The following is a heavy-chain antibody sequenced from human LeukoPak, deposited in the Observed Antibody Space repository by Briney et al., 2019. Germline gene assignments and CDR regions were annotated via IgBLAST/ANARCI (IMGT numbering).Heavy chain of an antibody. CDR3: ARENFPAYFDY. Sequence: PGGSLRLSCAASGFTFSSYSMNWVRQAPGKGLEWVSYISSSSSTIYCADSVKGRFTISRDNAKNPLYLQMNSLRAEDTAVYYCARENFPAYFDYWGQGTLVTVSS. V-gene: IGHV3-48*01. CDR2: ISSSSSTI. J-gene: IGHJ4*02. CDR1: GFTFSSYS.